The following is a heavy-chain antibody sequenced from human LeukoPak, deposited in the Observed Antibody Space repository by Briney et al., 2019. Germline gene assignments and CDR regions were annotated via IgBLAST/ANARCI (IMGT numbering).Heavy chain of an antibody. J-gene: IGHJ4*02. CDR3: ARDHVGPKAFDY. Sequence: ASVKVSCKASGYTFTGYYMHWVRQAPGQGLEWTGWINPNSGGTKYAQKFQGRVTMTRDTSIITAYMELSRLRFDDTAVYYCARDHVGPKAFDYWGQGTLVTVSS. CDR2: INPNSGGT. CDR1: GYTFTGYY. V-gene: IGHV1-2*02.